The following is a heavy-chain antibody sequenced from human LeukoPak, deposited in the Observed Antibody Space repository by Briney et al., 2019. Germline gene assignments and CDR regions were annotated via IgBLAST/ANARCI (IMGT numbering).Heavy chain of an antibody. Sequence: SETLSLTCTVSGGSISSSSYYWVWIRQPPGKGLEWIGSIYYSGSTYYNPSLKSRVTISVDTSKNQFSLKLSSVTAADTAVYYCAGQDPLSDIVVVPAAIEAFDIWGQGTMVTVSS. CDR1: GGSISSSSYY. V-gene: IGHV4-39*01. D-gene: IGHD2-2*01. J-gene: IGHJ3*02. CDR2: IYYSGST. CDR3: AGQDPLSDIVVVPAAIEAFDI.